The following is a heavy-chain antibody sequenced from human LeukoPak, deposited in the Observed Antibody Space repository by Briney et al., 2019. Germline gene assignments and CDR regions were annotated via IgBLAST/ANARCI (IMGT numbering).Heavy chain of an antibody. J-gene: IGHJ6*03. CDR3: ARGRGITGTTYYYYYYMDV. CDR2: IIPIFGTA. CDR1: GYTFTSYD. V-gene: IGHV1-69*06. D-gene: IGHD1-7*01. Sequence: SVKVSCKASGYTFTSYDINWVRQATGQGLEWMGGIIPIFGTANCAQKFQGRVTITADKSTSTAYMGLSSLRSEDTAVYYCARGRGITGTTYYYYYYMDVWGKGTTVTVSS.